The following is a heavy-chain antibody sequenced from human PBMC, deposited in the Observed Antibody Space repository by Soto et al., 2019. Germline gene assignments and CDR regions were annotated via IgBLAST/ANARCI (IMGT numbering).Heavy chain of an antibody. CDR2: ISSSSSYI. CDR3: ARTMTTVLGPISAFDI. Sequence: PGGSLRLSCAASGFTFSSYSMNWVRQAPGKGLEWVSSISSSSSYIYYADSVKGRFTISRDNAKNSLYLQMNSLRAEDTAVYFCARTMTTVLGPISAFDIWGQGTMVTVSS. J-gene: IGHJ3*02. D-gene: IGHD4-4*01. CDR1: GFTFSSYS. V-gene: IGHV3-21*01.